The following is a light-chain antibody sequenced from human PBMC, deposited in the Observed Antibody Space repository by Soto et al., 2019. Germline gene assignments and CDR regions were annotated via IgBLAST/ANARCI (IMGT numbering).Light chain of an antibody. J-gene: IGKJ4*01. CDR3: QQANSFPLT. CDR2: GAS. V-gene: IGKV3-11*01. Sequence: NGLTPSPAPPSLSPGEKAPLPCRASQSVSSYLAWYQQKPGQAPRLLMYGASIRAAGVPDRFSGSGSGTDFTLTISSLQPEDFATYYCQQANSFPLTFGGGTKVDIK. CDR1: QSVSSY.